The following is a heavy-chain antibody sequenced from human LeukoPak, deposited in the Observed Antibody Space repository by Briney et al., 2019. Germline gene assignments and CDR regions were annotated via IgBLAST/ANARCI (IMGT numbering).Heavy chain of an antibody. Sequence: KPSETLSLTCTVSGSSIGTLSWSWLWQPQGKGQGWVGYIYTTGSTHYTPSLKSRVTMSLDTSKNQLSLELSSVTAADTAVFYCARDRAEMATSTDDAFDIWGQGTMVTVSS. V-gene: IGHV4-4*09. J-gene: IGHJ3*02. CDR2: IYTTGST. CDR1: GSSIGTLS. CDR3: ARDRAEMATSTDDAFDI. D-gene: IGHD5-24*01.